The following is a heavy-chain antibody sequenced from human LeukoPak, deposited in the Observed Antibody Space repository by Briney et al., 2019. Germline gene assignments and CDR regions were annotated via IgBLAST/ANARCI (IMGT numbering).Heavy chain of an antibody. CDR1: DGSISSYY. J-gene: IGHJ4*02. CDR3: ARQGPYGGYDRLFDY. V-gene: IGHV4-59*08. CDR2: IYYTGST. Sequence: PSETLSLTCTVSDGSISSYYWSWIRQPPERGLEWIGYIYYTGSTNYNPSLKSRVTISVDTSKNQFSLKLSSITAADTAVYYCARQGPYGGYDRLFDYWGQGTLVTVSS. D-gene: IGHD5-12*01.